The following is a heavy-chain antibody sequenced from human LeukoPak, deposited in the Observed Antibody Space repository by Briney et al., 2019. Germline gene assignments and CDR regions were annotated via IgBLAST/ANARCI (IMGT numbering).Heavy chain of an antibody. CDR1: GFTFSSYW. Sequence: GGSLRLSCTASGFTFSSYWMNWVRQAPGKGLVWVSRINSDGSSINYADSVKGRFTVSRDNSKNTLYLQVNSLRAEDTAVFYCAKGGISSAAGLDYWGQGTLVTVSS. V-gene: IGHV3-74*01. CDR3: AKGGISSAAGLDY. D-gene: IGHD6-13*01. J-gene: IGHJ4*02. CDR2: INSDGSSI.